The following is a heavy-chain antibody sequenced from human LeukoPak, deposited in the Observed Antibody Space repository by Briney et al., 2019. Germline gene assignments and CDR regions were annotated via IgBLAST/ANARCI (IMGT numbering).Heavy chain of an antibody. J-gene: IGHJ3*02. CDR2: ISYDGSNK. CDR3: AKDQLTGLSRPYVFDI. V-gene: IGHV3-30*15. D-gene: IGHD1-1*01. Sequence: GGSLRLSCAASGFTFSTYAMHWVRQAPGKGLEWVAVISYDGSNKYFADSVKGRFTISRDNSKNTLYLQMSSLRPEVTAVYYCAKDQLTGLSRPYVFDIWGQGTMVTVSS. CDR1: GFTFSTYA.